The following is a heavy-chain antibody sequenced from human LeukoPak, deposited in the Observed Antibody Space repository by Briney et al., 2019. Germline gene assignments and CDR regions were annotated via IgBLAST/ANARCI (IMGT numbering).Heavy chain of an antibody. CDR2: IYYSGST. Sequence: PSQTLSLTCTVSGGSISSGDYYWSWIRQPPGKGLEWIGYIYYSGSTYYNPSLKSRVTISVDRSKNQFSLKLSSVTAADTAVYYCARHYYDSSGYYYLEPWGQGTLVTVSS. CDR1: GGSISSGDYY. V-gene: IGHV4-30-4*01. CDR3: ARHYYDSSGYYYLEP. J-gene: IGHJ5*02. D-gene: IGHD3-22*01.